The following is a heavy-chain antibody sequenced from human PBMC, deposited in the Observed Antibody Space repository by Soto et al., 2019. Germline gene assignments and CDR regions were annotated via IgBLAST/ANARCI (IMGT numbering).Heavy chain of an antibody. V-gene: IGHV4-39*01. CDR3: ARTTSRFDY. J-gene: IGHJ4*02. D-gene: IGHD2-2*01. CDR2: IYYSGST. Sequence: QLQLQESGPGLVKPSETLSLTCTVSRGSISSSSYYWGWIRQPPGKGLEWIGRIYYSGSTYYNPSLKSRVTISVDTSKTQFSLKLSSVTAADTAVYSCARTTSRFDYWGQGTLVTVSS. CDR1: RGSISSSSYY.